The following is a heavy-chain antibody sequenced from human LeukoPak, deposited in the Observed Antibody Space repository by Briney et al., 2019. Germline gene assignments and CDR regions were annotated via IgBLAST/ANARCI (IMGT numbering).Heavy chain of an antibody. Sequence: GRSLRLSCAASGFTFSNYAMHWVRQAPGKGLEWVAVISYDGSNKYYADSVKGRFTISRDNSKNTLYLQMNSLRAEDTAVYYCARAVYYDSSGYYYLGDAFDIWGQGTMVTVSS. J-gene: IGHJ3*02. CDR2: ISYDGSNK. CDR1: GFTFSNYA. V-gene: IGHV3-30*04. CDR3: ARAVYYDSSGYYYLGDAFDI. D-gene: IGHD3-22*01.